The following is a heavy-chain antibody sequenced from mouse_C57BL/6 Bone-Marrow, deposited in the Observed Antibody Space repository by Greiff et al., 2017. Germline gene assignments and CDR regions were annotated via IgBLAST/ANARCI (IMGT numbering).Heavy chain of an antibody. V-gene: IGHV1-54*01. Sequence: VQLQQSGAELVRPGTSVKVSCKASGYAFTNYLIEWVKQRPGQGLEWIGVINPGSGGTNYNEKFKGKATLTADKSSSTAYMQLSSLTSEDSAVYFCARWAYGNYWYFDVWGTGTTVTVSS. J-gene: IGHJ1*03. CDR2: INPGSGGT. CDR1: GYAFTNYL. CDR3: ARWAYGNYWYFDV. D-gene: IGHD2-1*01.